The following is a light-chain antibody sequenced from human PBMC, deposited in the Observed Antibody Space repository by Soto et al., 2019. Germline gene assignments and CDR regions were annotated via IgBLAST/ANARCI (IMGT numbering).Light chain of an antibody. V-gene: IGKV3-11*01. CDR2: EAS. CDR3: QQGSTWPWT. CDR1: QSVSSS. Sequence: EFVLTQSPATLSLSPWEIATLSCRASQSVSSSLAWYQQKLGQAPRLLIYEASDRATGIPARFSGSGSGTDFTLIISSLEPEDFAVHYCQQGSTWPWTFGQVTKVDIK. J-gene: IGKJ1*01.